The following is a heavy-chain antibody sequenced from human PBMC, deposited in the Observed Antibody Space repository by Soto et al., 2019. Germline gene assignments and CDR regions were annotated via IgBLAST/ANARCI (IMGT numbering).Heavy chain of an antibody. D-gene: IGHD4-17*01. CDR2: VYYRGTT. J-gene: IGHJ4*02. CDR3: ARDYGDYQSDY. V-gene: IGHV4-39*02. CDR1: GGFISSSSYY. Sequence: SETLSLTCTVSGGFISSSSYYWGWIRQPPGKGLEWIGNVYYRGTTYYNPSLKSRVTISVDTSKNQFSLKLASVTAADTAVYYCARDYGDYQSDYWGQGTLVTVSS.